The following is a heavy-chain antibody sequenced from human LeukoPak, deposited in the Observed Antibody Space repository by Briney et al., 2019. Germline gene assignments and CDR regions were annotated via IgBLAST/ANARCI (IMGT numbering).Heavy chain of an antibody. V-gene: IGHV3-30-3*01. D-gene: IGHD1-1*01. CDR1: GFTFSSYA. J-gene: IGHJ4*02. Sequence: PGRSLRLSCAASGFTFSSYAMHWVRQAPGKGLEWVAVISYDGSNKYYADSVKGRFTISRDNSKNTLYLRMNSLRAEDTAVYYCARAETGYTRTPVDYWGQGALVTVSS. CDR3: ARAETGYTRTPVDY. CDR2: ISYDGSNK.